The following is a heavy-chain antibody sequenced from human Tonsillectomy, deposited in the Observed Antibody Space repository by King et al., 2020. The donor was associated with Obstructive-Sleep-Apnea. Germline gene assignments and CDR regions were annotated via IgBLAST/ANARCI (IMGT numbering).Heavy chain of an antibody. J-gene: IGHJ4*02. CDR1: GFTFDDYA. D-gene: IGHD6-19*01. CDR3: AKAPTYSSGWTYYFDH. V-gene: IGHV3-9*01. Sequence: VQLVESGGDLVQPGRSLRLSCAASGFTFDDYAMHWVRQAPGKGLEWVSGISWDSGSIGYAGSVKGRFTISRDSAKNSLDLQKNSSRAEDTALYYCAKAPTYSSGWTYYFDHWGQGTLVTVSS. CDR2: ISWDSGSI.